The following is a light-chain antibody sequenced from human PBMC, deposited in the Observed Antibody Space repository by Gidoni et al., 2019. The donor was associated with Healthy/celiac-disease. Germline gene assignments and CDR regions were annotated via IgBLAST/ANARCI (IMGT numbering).Light chain of an antibody. V-gene: IGKV3-15*01. CDR2: GTS. CDR1: QSVSSN. Sequence: EIVMTQSPATLSVSPGERATLSCRASQSVSSNIAWYQQKSGQAPRLLIDGTSTRATGIPARFSGSGSGTEFTLTISSLQSEDFAVYYCQQHNNWPALTFGGGTKVEI. CDR3: QQHNNWPALT. J-gene: IGKJ4*01.